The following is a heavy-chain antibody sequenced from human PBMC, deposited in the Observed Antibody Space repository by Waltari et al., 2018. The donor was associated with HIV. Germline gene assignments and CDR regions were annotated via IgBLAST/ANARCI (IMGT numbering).Heavy chain of an antibody. V-gene: IGHV3-74*01. CDR3: SSLTTRGDFLDL. Sequence: EVQLVEFGGGLVQPGGSLTLSCVTSGIPFTTYWMHWVRQAPGKGLEWVSVIKVRASESIYADSVRGRFTISRDNARNTVYLQMTSLRAEDTAVYYCSSLTTRGDFLDLWGRGTLVTVSS. J-gene: IGHJ4*02. CDR1: GIPFTTYW. D-gene: IGHD4-17*01. CDR2: IKVRASES.